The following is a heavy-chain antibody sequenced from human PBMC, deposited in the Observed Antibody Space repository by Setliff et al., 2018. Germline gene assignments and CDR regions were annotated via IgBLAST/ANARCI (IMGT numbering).Heavy chain of an antibody. V-gene: IGHV4-59*01. J-gene: IGHJ6*02. CDR1: GGSINNYY. Sequence: SEILSLTCTVSGGSINNYYWSWIRQAPGKGLEWVGYVYYTGTTNYSPSLKGRVIISVDASKNRLSLQLNSVTPADTAVYYCARDRSAYNYGLDVWGQGTTVTVSS. CDR2: VYYTGTT. CDR3: ARDRSAYNYGLDV.